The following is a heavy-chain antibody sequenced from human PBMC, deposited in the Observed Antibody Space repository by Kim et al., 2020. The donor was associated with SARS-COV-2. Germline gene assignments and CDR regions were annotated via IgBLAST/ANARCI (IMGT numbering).Heavy chain of an antibody. J-gene: IGHJ4*02. CDR3: ARDLEGFDY. Sequence: ASVKVSCKTSGYGFTNNYLHWVRLAPGQGLYWMGMVYPNDGSTTYAQKFQGRVTMTSDTPTRTGYMELSSLTSEDTAVYYCARDLEGFDYWGQGTLVTVS. CDR1: GYGFTNNY. V-gene: IGHV1-46*01. D-gene: IGHD1-1*01. CDR2: VYPNDGST.